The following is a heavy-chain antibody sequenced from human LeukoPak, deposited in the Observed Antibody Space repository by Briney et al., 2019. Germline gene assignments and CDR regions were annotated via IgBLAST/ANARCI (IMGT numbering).Heavy chain of an antibody. Sequence: PSQTLSLTCTVSGGSINSGGYYWSWIRHHLGTGLEWLGYIYYSGSTYYNPSLKSRITISVDTSENQFSLKLSSVTAADTAVYYCARMDGEGSGSLYYFDYWGQGTLVTVSS. CDR2: IYYSGST. CDR3: ARMDGEGSGSLYYFDY. V-gene: IGHV4-31*03. CDR1: GGSINSGGYY. D-gene: IGHD3-10*01. J-gene: IGHJ4*02.